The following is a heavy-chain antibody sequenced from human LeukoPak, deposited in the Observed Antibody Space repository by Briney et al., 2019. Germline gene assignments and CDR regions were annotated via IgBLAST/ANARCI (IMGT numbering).Heavy chain of an antibody. J-gene: IGHJ4*02. CDR3: ARDQRLQAIIASAGLDY. CDR1: GFTFSDYY. D-gene: IGHD2-2*02. V-gene: IGHV3-11*04. Sequence: GGSLRLSCAASGFTFSDYYMAWIRQAPGKGLEWVSYISRTGSPIYHVDSVKGRFTISRDNAKNSLYLQMNSLRAEDTAVYYCARDQRLQAIIASAGLDYWGRGTLVTVSS. CDR2: ISRTGSPI.